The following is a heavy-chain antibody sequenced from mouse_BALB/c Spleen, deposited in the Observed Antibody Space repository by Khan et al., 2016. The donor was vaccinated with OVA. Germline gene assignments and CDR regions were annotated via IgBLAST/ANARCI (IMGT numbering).Heavy chain of an antibody. CDR3: AIYHGYFKV. Sequence: IQLVRSGPDLVKPGASVKISCKASGYSFTGYYIHWVKQSHGKSLEWIGRVNPNNGGTSYNQKFKGKAILTVDKSSNTAYMELRSLTTEDSAVYSCAIYHGYFKVWGAGTTVTVSS. J-gene: IGHJ1*01. CDR1: GYSFTGYY. CDR2: VNPNNGGT. V-gene: IGHV1-26*01.